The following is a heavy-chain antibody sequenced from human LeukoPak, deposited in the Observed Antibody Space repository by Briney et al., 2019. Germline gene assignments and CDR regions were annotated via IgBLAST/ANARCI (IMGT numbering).Heavy chain of an antibody. V-gene: IGHV3-11*01. D-gene: IGHD3-10*01. Sequence: GGSLRLSCAASGFTFSDYYMSWIRQAPGKGLEWVSYVSSSGSTIYYADSVKGRFTISRDNAKNSLYLQMNSLRAEATAVYYCARDYYGSGSYLFDYWGQGTLVTVSS. CDR1: GFTFSDYY. CDR2: VSSSGSTI. J-gene: IGHJ4*02. CDR3: ARDYYGSGSYLFDY.